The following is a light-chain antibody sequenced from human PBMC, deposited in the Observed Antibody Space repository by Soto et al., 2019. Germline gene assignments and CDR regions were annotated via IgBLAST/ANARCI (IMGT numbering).Light chain of an antibody. CDR1: SSDVGTYDF. CDR3: MSYTTRGTNV. CDR2: EVS. Sequence: QSALTQPASVSGSPGQSITISCTGTSSDVGTYDFVSWYQHHPGKVPKLMIFEVSRRPSWASNRFSGSKSGNTASLTISGLQAEDEAHYYCMSYTTRGTNVFGPGTKLTVL. V-gene: IGLV2-14*01. J-gene: IGLJ1*01.